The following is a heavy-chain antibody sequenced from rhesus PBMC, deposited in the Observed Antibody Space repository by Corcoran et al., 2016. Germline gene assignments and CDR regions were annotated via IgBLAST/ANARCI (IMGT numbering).Heavy chain of an antibody. CDR2: ISPYNSNK. CDR1: GYTFSNYY. Sequence: QVQLVQSGAEVKQPGASVKLSCKASGYTFSNYYMHWVRQAPGQGLEWIGLISPYNSNKAYAQNFQGRVTITTDTSTSTGYMELSSLRSEDTAVYYCTREDYGTNYDAFDYWGQGVLVTVSS. J-gene: IGHJ4*01. D-gene: IGHD4-29*01. V-gene: IGHV1-180*01. CDR3: TREDYGTNYDAFDY.